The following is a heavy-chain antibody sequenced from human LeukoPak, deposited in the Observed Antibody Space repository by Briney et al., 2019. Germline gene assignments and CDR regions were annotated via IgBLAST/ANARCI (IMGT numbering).Heavy chain of an antibody. CDR2: INPNSGGT. V-gene: IGHV1-2*02. Sequence: ASVKVSCKAFGYTFTGYYMHWARQAPGQGLEWMGWINPNSGGTNYAQKFQGRVTMTRDTSINTAYMELSRLRSDDTAVYYCARGPNCGGDCYHFDYWGQGTLVTVSS. CDR3: ARGPNCGGDCYHFDY. D-gene: IGHD2-21*01. CDR1: GYTFTGYY. J-gene: IGHJ4*02.